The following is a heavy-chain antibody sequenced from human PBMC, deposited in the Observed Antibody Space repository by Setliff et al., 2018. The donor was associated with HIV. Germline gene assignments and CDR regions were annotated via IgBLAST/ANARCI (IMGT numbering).Heavy chain of an antibody. CDR3: ARGFDYAQRPPLYYFDY. D-gene: IGHD2-2*01. CDR1: GASISSGSYY. J-gene: IGHJ4*02. CDR2: IYTSGST. Sequence: PSETLSLTCTVSGASISSGSYYWSWIRQPAGKGLEWIGHIYTSGSTNYSPSLKSRVTISVDTSKNQFSLKLSSVTAADTAVYYCARGFDYAQRPPLYYFDYWGQGTLVTVSS. V-gene: IGHV4-61*09.